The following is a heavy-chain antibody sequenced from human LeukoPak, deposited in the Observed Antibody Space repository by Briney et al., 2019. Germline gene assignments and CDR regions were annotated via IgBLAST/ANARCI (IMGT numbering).Heavy chain of an antibody. D-gene: IGHD6-19*01. CDR1: EFTVSTNY. CDR3: ARGSDGWFTFDY. V-gene: IGHV3-66*01. Sequence: GGSLRLSCAASEFTVSTNYMSWVRQAPGKGLEWVSIIYTTGGKYYADSVKGRFTISRDNSKHTLYLQMNSLRGEDTAVYYCARGSDGWFTFDYWGQGILVTVSS. CDR2: IYTTGGK. J-gene: IGHJ4*02.